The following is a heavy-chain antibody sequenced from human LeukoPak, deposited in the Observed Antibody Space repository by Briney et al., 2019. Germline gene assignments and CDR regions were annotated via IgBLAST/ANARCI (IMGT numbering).Heavy chain of an antibody. J-gene: IGHJ4*02. D-gene: IGHD6-13*01. CDR3: ARHRGDSSSWNLSDY. V-gene: IGHV4-39*01. CDR2: THYSGST. CDR1: GGSVSSSSYY. Sequence: SETLSLICTVSGGSVSSSSYYWGCIRQPTGKGLEWIGTTHYSGSTYYNASLKSRVSISVDTSKNQFSLKLNSVTAADTAVYYSARHRGDSSSWNLSDYCGQGTLLTVSS.